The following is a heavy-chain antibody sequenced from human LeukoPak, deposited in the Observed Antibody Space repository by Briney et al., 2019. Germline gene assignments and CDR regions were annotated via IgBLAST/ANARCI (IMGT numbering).Heavy chain of an antibody. V-gene: IGHV3-21*04. CDR2: ISSSSSYI. CDR1: GFTFSSYA. J-gene: IGHJ4*02. CDR3: ARAPEMQSYYFDY. D-gene: IGHD5-24*01. Sequence: GGSLRLSCAASGFTFSSYAMNWVRQAPGKGLEWVSSISSSSSYIYYADSVKGRFTNFRDNAKTSLYLQMNSLRAEDTAVYYCARAPEMQSYYFDYWGQGTLVTVSS.